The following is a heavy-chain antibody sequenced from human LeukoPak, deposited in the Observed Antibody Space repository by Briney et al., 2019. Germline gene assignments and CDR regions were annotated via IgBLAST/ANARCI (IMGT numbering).Heavy chain of an antibody. CDR2: ISAYNGNT. J-gene: IGHJ4*02. Sequence: ASVKVSCKASGYTFTGYYMHWVRQAPGQGLEWMGWISAYNGNTNYAQKLQGRVTMTTDTSTSTAYMELRSLRSDDTAVYYCARGSLTRRYYYGSGILDYWGQGTLVTVSS. CDR3: ARGSLTRRYYYGSGILDY. CDR1: GYTFTGYY. D-gene: IGHD3-10*01. V-gene: IGHV1-18*04.